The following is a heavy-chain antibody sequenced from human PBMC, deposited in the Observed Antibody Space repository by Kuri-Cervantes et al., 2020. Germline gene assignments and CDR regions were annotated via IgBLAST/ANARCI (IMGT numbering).Heavy chain of an antibody. J-gene: IGHJ4*02. V-gene: IGHV3-11*04. D-gene: IGHD3-3*01. CDR3: ARFWSGYYF. CDR1: GFTFSDYY. Sequence: GESLKISCAASGFTFSDYYMSWIRQAPGKGLEWVSYISSSGSTIYYADSVKGRFTISRDNAKNALFLQMNSLRAEDTAVYYCARFWSGYYFWGQGTLVTVSS. CDR2: ISSSGSTI.